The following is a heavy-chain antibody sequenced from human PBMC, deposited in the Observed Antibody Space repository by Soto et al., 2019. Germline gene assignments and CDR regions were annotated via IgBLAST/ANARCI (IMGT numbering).Heavy chain of an antibody. V-gene: IGHV1-2*04. CDR3: ARGLYDSSGYTWFDP. J-gene: IGHJ5*02. Sequence: ASVKVSCKASGYTFTGYYMHWVRQAPRQGLEWMGWINPNSGGTNYAQKFQGWVTMTRDTSISTAYMELSRLRSDDTAVYYCARGLYDSSGYTWFDPWGQGTLVTVSS. CDR1: GYTFTGYY. CDR2: INPNSGGT. D-gene: IGHD3-22*01.